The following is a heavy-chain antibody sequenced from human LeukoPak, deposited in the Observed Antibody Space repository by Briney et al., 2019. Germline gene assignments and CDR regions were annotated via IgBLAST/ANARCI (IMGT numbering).Heavy chain of an antibody. CDR1: GFTFSSYA. J-gene: IGHJ3*02. V-gene: IGHV3-64*01. Sequence: GGSLRPSCAASGFTFSSYAMHWVRQAPGKGLEYVSAISSNGGSTYYANSVKGRFTISRDNSKNTLYLQMGSLRAEDMAVYYCARDGVAGATGAFDIWGQGTMVTVSS. D-gene: IGHD1-26*01. CDR3: ARDGVAGATGAFDI. CDR2: ISSNGGST.